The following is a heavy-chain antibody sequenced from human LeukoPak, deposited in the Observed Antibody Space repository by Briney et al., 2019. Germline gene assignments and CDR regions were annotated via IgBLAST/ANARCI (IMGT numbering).Heavy chain of an antibody. V-gene: IGHV3-23*01. D-gene: IGHD3-3*01. CDR1: GFTFSSSA. CDR2: FSGSGGST. CDR3: AKDDDFWSGYYGLDAFDI. J-gene: IGHJ3*02. Sequence: PGGSLRLSCAASGFTFSSSAMSWVRQAPGKGLEWVSAFSGSGGSTYYADSVKGRFTISRDNSKNTLYLQMNSLRAEDTAVYYCAKDDDFWSGYYGLDAFDIWGQGTMVTVSS.